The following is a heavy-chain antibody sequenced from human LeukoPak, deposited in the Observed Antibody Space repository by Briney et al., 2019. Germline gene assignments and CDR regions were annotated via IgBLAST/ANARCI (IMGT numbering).Heavy chain of an antibody. Sequence: PGGSLRLSCAASGFIFATSWMDWARQAPGKGLEWVANIKGDGSETYYGDSAKGRFTVLRDNAKNSLYLQMDSLRVEDTAIYYCAKSLDYWGQGTLVTVSS. CDR1: GFIFATSW. V-gene: IGHV3-7*01. J-gene: IGHJ4*02. CDR2: IKGDGSET. CDR3: AKSLDY.